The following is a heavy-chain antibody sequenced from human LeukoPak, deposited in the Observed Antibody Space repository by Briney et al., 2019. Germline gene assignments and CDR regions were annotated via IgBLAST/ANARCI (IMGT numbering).Heavy chain of an antibody. V-gene: IGHV3-74*01. D-gene: IGHD3-16*01. CDR3: VRDLIFVWTPGDDFDF. CDR2: INEDATTI. CDR1: GFAFSAYS. Sequence: GGSLRLSCEASGFAFSAYSMHWVRQAPGKGLEWVSRINEDATTITYADSVKGRFITSRDNSKKSLYLQMNNLRAEDTAVYYCVRDLIFVWTPGDDFDFWGQGTQVIVSS. J-gene: IGHJ4*02.